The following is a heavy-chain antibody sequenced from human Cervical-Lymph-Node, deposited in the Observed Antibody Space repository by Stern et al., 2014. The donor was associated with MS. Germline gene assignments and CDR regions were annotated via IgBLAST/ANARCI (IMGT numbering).Heavy chain of an antibody. CDR2: VWNDGSKE. J-gene: IGHJ3*02. Sequence: QVQLVQSGGGVVQPGRSLRLSCVASGLTFSTSVMHWVRQAPGKGLEWVAVVWNDGSKEHFTESVKGRFSTSRDTAKNTLHLQMSSLRAEDTAVYFCATSNASDAFDIWGQGTLVTVSS. CDR3: ATSNASDAFDI. CDR1: GLTFSTSV. V-gene: IGHV3-33*01. D-gene: IGHD2-2*01.